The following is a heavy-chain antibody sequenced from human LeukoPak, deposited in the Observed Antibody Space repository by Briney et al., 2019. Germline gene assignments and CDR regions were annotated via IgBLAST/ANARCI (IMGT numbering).Heavy chain of an antibody. V-gene: IGHV1-8*01. Sequence: ASVEVSCKASGYTFTSYDINWVRQAIGQGLEWMGWMNPNSGNTGYAQKFQGRVTMTRNTSISTAYMELSSLRSEDTAVYYCAKSCSSWYWTYYYGMDVWGQGTTVTVSS. CDR2: MNPNSGNT. D-gene: IGHD6-13*01. CDR1: GYTFTSYD. CDR3: AKSCSSWYWTYYYGMDV. J-gene: IGHJ6*02.